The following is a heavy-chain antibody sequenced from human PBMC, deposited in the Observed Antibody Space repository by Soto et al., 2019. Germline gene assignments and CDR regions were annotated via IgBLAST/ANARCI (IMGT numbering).Heavy chain of an antibody. V-gene: IGHV4-31*03. J-gene: IGHJ5*02. CDR1: GGSISSGGYY. CDR2: IYYSGST. Sequence: LTCTVSGGSISSGGYYWSWIRQHPGKGLEWIGYIYYSGSTYYNPSLKSRVTISVDTSKNQFSLKLSSVTAADTAVYYCARDKGSEPGSPRWGWFDPWGQGTLVTVSS. CDR3: ARDKGSEPGSPRWGWFDP. D-gene: IGHD1-26*01.